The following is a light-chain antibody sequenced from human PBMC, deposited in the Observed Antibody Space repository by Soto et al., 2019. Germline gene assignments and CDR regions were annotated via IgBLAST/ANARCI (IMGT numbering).Light chain of an antibody. Sequence: QSVLTQPPSVSAAPGQKVAISCSGNSSNVGKNDVSWYQQVPGTAPKLIIYDNLKRPSGIPDRFSGSKSGTSATLTITGLQTGDESDYFCGTWDSSLTVGLFGGGTKLTVL. CDR2: DNL. V-gene: IGLV1-51*01. J-gene: IGLJ3*02. CDR3: GTWDSSLTVGL. CDR1: SSNVGKND.